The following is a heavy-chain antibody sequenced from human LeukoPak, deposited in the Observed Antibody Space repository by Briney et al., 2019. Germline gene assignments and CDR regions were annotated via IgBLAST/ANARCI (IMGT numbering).Heavy chain of an antibody. V-gene: IGHV3-48*03. J-gene: IGHJ4*02. CDR3: ARDGYCSGGSCEEIDY. Sequence: GGSLRPSCAASGFTFSSYEMNWVRQAPGKGLEWVSYISSSGSTIYYADSVKGRFTISRDNAKNSLYLQMNSLRAEDTAVYYCARDGYCSGGSCEEIDYWGQGTLVTVSS. CDR1: GFTFSSYE. CDR2: ISSSGSTI. D-gene: IGHD2-15*01.